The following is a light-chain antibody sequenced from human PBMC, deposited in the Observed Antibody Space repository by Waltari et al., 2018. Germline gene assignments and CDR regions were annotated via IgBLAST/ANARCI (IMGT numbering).Light chain of an antibody. J-gene: IGLJ3*02. V-gene: IGLV8-61*01. CDR2: STS. CDR3: VLYMGSGIWV. Sequence: QTVVTQEPSFSVSPGGTVTLTCGLSSGSVSTSYYPSWYQQTTGQAPRTLIYSTSTRSSGVPDRFSGSILGNKAALTITGAQADDESDFYCVLYMGSGIWVFGGGTKLTVL. CDR1: SGSVSTSYY.